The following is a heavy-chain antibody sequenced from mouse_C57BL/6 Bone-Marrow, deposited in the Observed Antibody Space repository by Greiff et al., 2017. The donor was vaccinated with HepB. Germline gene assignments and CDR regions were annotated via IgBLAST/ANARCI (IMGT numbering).Heavy chain of an antibody. Sequence: EVQGVESGEGLVKPGGSLKLSCAASGFTFSSYAMSWVRQTPEKRLEWVAYISSGGDYIYYADTVKGRFTISRHNARNTLYLQMSSLKSEDTAMYYSTRDHSGRDFDYWGQGTTLTVSS. J-gene: IGHJ2*01. V-gene: IGHV5-9-1*02. CDR3: TRDHSGRDFDY. D-gene: IGHD1-3*01. CDR1: GFTFSSYA. CDR2: ISSGGDYI.